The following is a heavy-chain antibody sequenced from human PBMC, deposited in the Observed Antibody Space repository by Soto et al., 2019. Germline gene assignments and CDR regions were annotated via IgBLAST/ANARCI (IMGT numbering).Heavy chain of an antibody. V-gene: IGHV4-39*01. D-gene: IGHD4-17*01. CDR1: GDSISSSSNH. CDR2: IYYSENT. CDR3: ATHPPYGPLDY. Sequence: QLQLQESGPGLVKPSETLSLTCTVSGDSISSSSNHWGWIRQPPGKGLEWIGNIYYSENTYYNPSLKSRVTISVDTSKNQFSLRLTSVTAADTAVYYCATHPPYGPLDYWGQGTLVTASS. J-gene: IGHJ4*02.